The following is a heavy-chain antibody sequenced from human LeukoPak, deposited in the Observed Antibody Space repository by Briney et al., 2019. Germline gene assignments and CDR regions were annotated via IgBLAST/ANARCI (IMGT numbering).Heavy chain of an antibody. Sequence: SQTLSLTCTVSGGSISSGDYYWSWIRQPPGKGLGWIGYIYYSGSTYYNPSLKSRVTISVDTSKNQFSLKLSSVTAADTAVYYRARVDVVVPAAIAWFDPWGQGTLVTVSS. D-gene: IGHD2-2*01. V-gene: IGHV4-30-4*01. J-gene: IGHJ5*02. CDR1: GGSISSGDYY. CDR2: IYYSGST. CDR3: ARVDVVVPAAIAWFDP.